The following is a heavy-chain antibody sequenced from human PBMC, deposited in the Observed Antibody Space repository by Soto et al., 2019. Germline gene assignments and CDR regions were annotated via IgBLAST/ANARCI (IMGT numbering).Heavy chain of an antibody. CDR1: GYTFTGPY. J-gene: IGHJ6*02. D-gene: IGHD1-26*01. Sequence: ASVKVSCKASGYTFTGPYIHWVRQAPGQGLEWMGWINPNSGATDSAQDFQGRVTMTRDTSISTVYMELNSLRSDDTGVYYCARDFRTHSHGLDVWGQGTAVTVSS. CDR3: ARDFRTHSHGLDV. CDR2: INPNSGAT. V-gene: IGHV1-2*02.